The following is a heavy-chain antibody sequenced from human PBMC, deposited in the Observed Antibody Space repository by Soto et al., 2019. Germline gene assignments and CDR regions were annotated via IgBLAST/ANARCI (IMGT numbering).Heavy chain of an antibody. J-gene: IGHJ4*02. V-gene: IGHV1-3*01. D-gene: IGHD2-2*02. CDR2: INAGNGNT. CDR1: GYTFTSYA. CDR3: AKSATVPAAIAY. Sequence: ASVKVSFKASGYTFTSYAMHWVRQAPGQRLEWMGWINAGNGNTKYSQKFQGRVTITRDTSASTAYMELSSLRSEDTAVYYCAKSATVPAAIAYWGQGTLGTVSS.